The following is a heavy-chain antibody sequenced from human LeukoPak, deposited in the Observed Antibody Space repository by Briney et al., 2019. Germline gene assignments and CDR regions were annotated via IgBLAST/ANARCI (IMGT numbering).Heavy chain of an antibody. CDR3: ARGGVYYDSSGYYGDFDY. D-gene: IGHD3-22*01. J-gene: IGHJ4*02. V-gene: IGHV3-11*04. CDR2: ISSSGSTI. Sequence: GGSLRLSCAASGFTFSDYYVSWIRQAPGKGLEWVSYISSSGSTIYYADSVKGRFTISRDNAKNSLYLQMNSLRAEDTAVYYCARGGVYYDSSGYYGDFDYWGQGTLVTVSS. CDR1: GFTFSDYY.